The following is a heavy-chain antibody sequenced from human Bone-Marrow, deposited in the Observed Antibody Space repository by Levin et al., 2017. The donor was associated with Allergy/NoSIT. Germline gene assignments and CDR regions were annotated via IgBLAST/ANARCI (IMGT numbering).Heavy chain of an antibody. CDR1: GGSISSGGYS. V-gene: IGHV4-30-2*01. D-gene: IGHD5-24*01. CDR3: ARNVEMATTDAFDI. J-gene: IGHJ3*02. CDR2: IYHSGST. Sequence: SETLSLTCAVSGGSISSGGYSWSWIRQPPGKGLEWIGYIYHSGSTYYNPSLKSRVTISVDRSKNQFSLKLSSVTAADTAVYYCARNVEMATTDAFDIWGQGTMVTVSS.